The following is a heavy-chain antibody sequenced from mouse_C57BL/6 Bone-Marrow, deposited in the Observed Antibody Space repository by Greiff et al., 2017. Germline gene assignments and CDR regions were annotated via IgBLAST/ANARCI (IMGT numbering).Heavy chain of an antibody. CDR3: ARSYYYGSSPFAD. D-gene: IGHD1-1*01. Sequence: EVMLVESGGGLVQPGGSLSLSCAASGFTFTDYYMSWVRQPPGKALEWLGFIRNRANGYTTEYSASVKGRFTISRDNSQSILYLQMNALRAEDSATYYCARSYYYGSSPFADWGQGTLVTVSA. J-gene: IGHJ3*01. V-gene: IGHV7-3*01. CDR1: GFTFTDYY. CDR2: IRNRANGYTT.